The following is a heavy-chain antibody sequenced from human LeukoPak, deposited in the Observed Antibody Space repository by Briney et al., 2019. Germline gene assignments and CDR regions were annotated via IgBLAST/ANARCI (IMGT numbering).Heavy chain of an antibody. CDR2: IRYDGSNK. V-gene: IGHV3-30*02. CDR1: GFTFSSYG. Sequence: GGSLRLSCAASGFTFSSYGMHWVRQAPGKGLEWVAFIRYDGSNKYYADSVKGRFTISRDNSKNTLYLQMNSLRAEDTAVYYCAKDPMTTVTYYYYYMDVWGKGTTVTVSS. D-gene: IGHD4-11*01. J-gene: IGHJ6*03. CDR3: AKDPMTTVTYYYYYMDV.